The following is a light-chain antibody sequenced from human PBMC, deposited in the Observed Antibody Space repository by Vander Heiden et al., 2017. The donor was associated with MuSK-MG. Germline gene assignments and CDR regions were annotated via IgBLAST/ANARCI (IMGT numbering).Light chain of an antibody. J-gene: IGKJ4*01. CDR2: DAS. CDR1: QSVSSY. V-gene: IGKV3-11*01. CDR3: QQRSNWPQNT. Sequence: EIVLTQSPATLSLSPGERATLSCRASQSVSSYLAWYQQKPGQGPRLLIYDASNRATGIPARFSGSGSGTDFTLTISSLEPEDFAVYYCQQRSNWPQNTFGGGTKVEIK.